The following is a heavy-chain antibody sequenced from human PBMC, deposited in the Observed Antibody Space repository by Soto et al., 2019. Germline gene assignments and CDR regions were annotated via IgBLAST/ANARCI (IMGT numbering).Heavy chain of an antibody. CDR2: INHSGST. Sequence: QVQLQQWGAGLLKPSETLSLTCAVYGGSFSGYYWSWIRQPPGKGLEWIGEINHSGSTNYNPSLKSRVTISVDTSKNQFSLKLSSVTAADTAVYYCASCIAAAGWFDPWGQGTLVTVSS. V-gene: IGHV4-34*01. D-gene: IGHD6-13*01. CDR1: GGSFSGYY. CDR3: ASCIAAAGWFDP. J-gene: IGHJ5*02.